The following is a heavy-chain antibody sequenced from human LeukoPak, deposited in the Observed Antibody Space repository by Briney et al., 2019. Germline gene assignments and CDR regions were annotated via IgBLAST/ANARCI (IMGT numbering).Heavy chain of an antibody. CDR3: ASPYSGYDYNFDH. Sequence: GGSLRLSCAASGFTFSSYAMHWVRQAPGKGLEYVSSISSNGGSTYYADSVKGRFTISRDNSKNTLFLQMSSLRTGDTAVYYCASPYSGYDYNFDHWGQGTLVTVSS. CDR1: GFTFSSYA. D-gene: IGHD5-12*01. V-gene: IGHV3-64D*06. J-gene: IGHJ4*02. CDR2: ISSNGGST.